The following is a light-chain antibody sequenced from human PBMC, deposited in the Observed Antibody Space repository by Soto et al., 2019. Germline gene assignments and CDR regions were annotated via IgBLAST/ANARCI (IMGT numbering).Light chain of an antibody. J-gene: IGLJ2*01. CDR2: DSN. CDR3: GPWDISLSAVV. CDR1: SSNIGNNY. Sequence: QSVLTQPPSVSAAPRQKVTISCSGSSSNIGNNYVSWYQQLPGAAPKLLIYDSNKRPSGIPDRFSGSQSGTSATLGIAGLQTGDEADDYCGPWDISLSAVVFGGGTKLTVL. V-gene: IGLV1-51*01.